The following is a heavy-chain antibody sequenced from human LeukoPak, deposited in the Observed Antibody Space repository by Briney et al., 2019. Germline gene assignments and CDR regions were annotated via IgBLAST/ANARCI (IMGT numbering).Heavy chain of an antibody. CDR1: GFTFGSST. CDR3: ARSPPYCSSTSCYAGDY. V-gene: IGHV3-21*01. CDR2: ISSSSIYI. Sequence: GGSLRLSCVASGFTFGSSTMNWVRQAPGKGLEWVSSISSSSIYIYSADSVKGRFTISRDNAKNSLSLQMNSLRAEDTAVYYCARSPPYCSSTSCYAGDYWGQGTLVTVSS. J-gene: IGHJ4*02. D-gene: IGHD2-2*01.